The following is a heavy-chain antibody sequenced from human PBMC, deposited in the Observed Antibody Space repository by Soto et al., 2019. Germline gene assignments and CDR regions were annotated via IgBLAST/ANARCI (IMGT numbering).Heavy chain of an antibody. J-gene: IGHJ6*02. CDR1: GYTFTNHA. CDR3: ARLVGLPWYGMDV. V-gene: IGHV1-18*01. CDR2: ISAYNGNT. Sequence: QVQLVQSGAEVKKPGASVKVSCKASGYTFTNHAISWVRQAPGQWLEWMGCISAYNGNTNYAQKLQGRVTMTTDTSTSPAYMELRSLSSDATAVYHCARLVGLPWYGMDVWGQGTTVTVSS. D-gene: IGHD3-9*01.